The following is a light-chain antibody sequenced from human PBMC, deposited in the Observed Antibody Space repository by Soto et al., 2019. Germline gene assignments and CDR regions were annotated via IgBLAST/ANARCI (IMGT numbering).Light chain of an antibody. Sequence: QSALTQPASVSASPGQSITISCTGTSSDVGGYNFVSWYQQHPGKAPKLMIYEVSNRPSGVSNRFSGSKSGNTASLTISGLQPEDEADYYCSSYTSSSTFVVFGGGTKLTVL. CDR2: EVS. V-gene: IGLV2-14*01. CDR3: SSYTSSSTFVV. J-gene: IGLJ3*02. CDR1: SSDVGGYNF.